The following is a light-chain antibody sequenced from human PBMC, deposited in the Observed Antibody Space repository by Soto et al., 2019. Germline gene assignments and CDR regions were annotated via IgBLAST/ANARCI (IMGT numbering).Light chain of an antibody. V-gene: IGLV2-23*03. CDR1: SSDAGSYNL. Sequence: QSALTPPASVSGSPGQSITISCTGTSSDAGSYNLVSWYQQHPGKAPKLMIYEGSKRPSGVYNRFSGSKSGNTASLTISGLQAEDEADYYCCSYAGSSTFVVFGGGTKLTVL. CDR3: CSYAGSSTFVV. CDR2: EGS. J-gene: IGLJ2*01.